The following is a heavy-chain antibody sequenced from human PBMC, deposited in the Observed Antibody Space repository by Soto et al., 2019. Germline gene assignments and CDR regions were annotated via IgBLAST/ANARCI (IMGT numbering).Heavy chain of an antibody. CDR1: GGSFSGYY. D-gene: IGHD6-19*01. CDR2: INHSGST. Sequence: SETLSLTCAVYGGSFSGYYWSWIRQPPGKGLEWIGEINHSGSTNYNPSLKSRVTISVDTSKNQFSLKLSSVTAADTAVYYCARRAVAGYMDVWGKGTTVTVSS. V-gene: IGHV4-34*01. J-gene: IGHJ6*03. CDR3: ARRAVAGYMDV.